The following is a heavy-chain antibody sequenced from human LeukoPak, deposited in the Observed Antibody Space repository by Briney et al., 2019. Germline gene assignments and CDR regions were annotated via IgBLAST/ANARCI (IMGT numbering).Heavy chain of an antibody. D-gene: IGHD2-21*01. J-gene: IGHJ3*02. CDR1: GGSISSGGYY. V-gene: IGHV4-31*03. CDR2: IYYSGST. Sequence: SETLSLTCTVSGGSISSGGYYWSWIRQHPGKGLEWIGYIYYSGSTYYNPSFKSRVTVSVDTSKNQFSLKLSSVTAADTAVYYCARVYSDDAFDIWGQGTMVTVSS. CDR3: ARVYSDDAFDI.